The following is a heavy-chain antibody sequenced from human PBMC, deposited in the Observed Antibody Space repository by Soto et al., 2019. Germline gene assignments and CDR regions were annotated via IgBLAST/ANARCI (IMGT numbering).Heavy chain of an antibody. J-gene: IGHJ6*02. V-gene: IGHV3-23*01. CDR2: IIGSGGRT. CDR1: GFTFSSYA. Sequence: EVQLLESGGGLVQPGGSLRLSCAASGFTFSSYAMSWVRQAPGKGLEWVSAIIGSGGRTYYADSVKGRFTISRDNSKNTLYLQMNSLRVEDTAVYYRAKDRIMGSTTFWGMDVWGLGTTVTVSS. D-gene: IGHD3-16*01. CDR3: AKDRIMGSTTFWGMDV.